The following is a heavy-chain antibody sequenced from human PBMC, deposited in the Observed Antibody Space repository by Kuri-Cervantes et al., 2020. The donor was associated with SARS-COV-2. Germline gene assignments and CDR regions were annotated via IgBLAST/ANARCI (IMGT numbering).Heavy chain of an antibody. CDR1: GFTFSSYG. V-gene: IGHV3-30*18. Sequence: LSLTCAASGFTFSSYGMHWVRQAPGKGLEWVAVISYDGSNKYYADSVKGRFTISRDNSKNTLYLQMNSLRAEDTAVYYCAKRGVYGDYGWGQGTLVTVSS. J-gene: IGHJ4*02. CDR3: AKRGVYGDYG. CDR2: ISYDGSNK. D-gene: IGHD4-17*01.